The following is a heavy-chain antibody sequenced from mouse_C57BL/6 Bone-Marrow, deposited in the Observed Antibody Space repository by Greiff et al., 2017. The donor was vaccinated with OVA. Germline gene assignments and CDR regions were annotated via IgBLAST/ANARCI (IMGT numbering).Heavy chain of an antibody. V-gene: IGHV14-4*01. CDR2: IDPENGDT. Sequence: VQLQQSGAELVRPGASVKLSCTASGFNIKDDYMHWVKQRPEQGLEWIGWIDPENGDTEYASKFQGKATITADTSSNTAYLQLSSLTSEDSAVYFCARGRVYYGSLDYWGQGTTLTVSS. CDR1: GFNIKDDY. J-gene: IGHJ2*01. D-gene: IGHD1-1*01. CDR3: ARGRVYYGSLDY.